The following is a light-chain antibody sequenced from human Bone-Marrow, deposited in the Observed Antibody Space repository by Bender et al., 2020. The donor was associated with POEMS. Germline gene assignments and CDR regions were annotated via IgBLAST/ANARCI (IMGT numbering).Light chain of an antibody. CDR2: HDS. Sequence: SYVLTQPPSVSVAPGQTARITCGGNNIGSKSVHWYQQKPGQAPVLVVYHDSDRPSGIPERFSGSNSGNPATLTVSRVEAGDEAHYYCQVWDSSSDHVVFGGGTKLTVL. J-gene: IGLJ2*01. CDR3: QVWDSSSDHVV. V-gene: IGLV3-21*02. CDR1: NIGSKS.